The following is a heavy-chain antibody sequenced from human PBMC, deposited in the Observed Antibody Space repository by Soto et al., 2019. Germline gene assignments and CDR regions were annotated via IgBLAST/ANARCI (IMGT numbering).Heavy chain of an antibody. D-gene: IGHD6-13*01. J-gene: IGHJ6*02. Sequence: GASVKVSCKASGYTFTGDYMHGVRQAPGQGLEWMGWINPNSGGTNYAQKFQGWVTMTRDTSISTAYMELSRLRSDDTAVYYCARDLIAAAGFLDYYYYYGMDVWGQGTTVTVSS. CDR3: ARDLIAAAGFLDYYYYYGMDV. CDR2: INPNSGGT. V-gene: IGHV1-2*04. CDR1: GYTFTGDY.